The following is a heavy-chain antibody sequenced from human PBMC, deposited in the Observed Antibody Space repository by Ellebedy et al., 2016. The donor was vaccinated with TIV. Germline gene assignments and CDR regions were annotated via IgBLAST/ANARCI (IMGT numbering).Heavy chain of an antibody. CDR1: GITVGNNY. CDR3: ARDPAAAGLGSFG. J-gene: IGHJ4*02. Sequence: GESLKTSXAASGITVGNNYMNWIRQAPGKGLEWISLIFSGGGTNYADSVKGRFTIPRDSSKNTLFLKMDSLRVEDTAVYYCARDPAAAGLGSFGWGQGTLVTVSS. D-gene: IGHD6-13*01. V-gene: IGHV3-66*01. CDR2: IFSGGGT.